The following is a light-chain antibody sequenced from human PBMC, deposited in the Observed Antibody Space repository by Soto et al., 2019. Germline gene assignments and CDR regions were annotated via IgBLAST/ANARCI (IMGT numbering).Light chain of an antibody. V-gene: IGKV4-1*01. CDR2: KAS. Sequence: DIVMTQSPDSLAVVLGERATINCKSSQSVFSSSTNKNYLAWFQQKPGRAPKLLISKASSLESGVPSRFSGSGFGTEFTLTISSLQPDDFATYYCQQYNSYRAFGQGTKVDIK. J-gene: IGKJ1*01. CDR3: QQYNSYRA. CDR1: QSVFSSSTNKNY.